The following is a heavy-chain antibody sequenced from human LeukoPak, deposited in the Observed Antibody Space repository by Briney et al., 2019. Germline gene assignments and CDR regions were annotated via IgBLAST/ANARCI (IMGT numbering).Heavy chain of an antibody. V-gene: IGHV1-46*01. J-gene: IGHJ5*02. CDR3: ARGTMVAATPNNWFDP. D-gene: IGHD2-15*01. Sequence: GASVKVSCKASGYTFTSYYMHWVRQAPGQGLEWMGIINPSGGSTSYAQKFQGRVTMTRDTSTSTVYRELSSLRSEDTAVYYCARGTMVAATPNNWFDPWGQGTLVTVSS. CDR2: INPSGGST. CDR1: GYTFTSYY.